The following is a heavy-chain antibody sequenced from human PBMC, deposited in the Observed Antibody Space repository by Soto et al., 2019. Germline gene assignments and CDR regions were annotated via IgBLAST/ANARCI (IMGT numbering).Heavy chain of an antibody. CDR2: INAGNGNT. J-gene: IGHJ6*02. CDR1: GYTFTTYP. Sequence: QVQLVQSGAEVKKPGASVKVSCNASGYTFTTYPMHWVRQAPGQRLEWMGWINAGNGNTKYSQKFQGRVTITRDTSASTAYMDLSSLRSEDTAVYYCARDLDSGNPYDYNGMDVWGQGTTVTVSS. CDR3: ARDLDSGNPYDYNGMDV. V-gene: IGHV1-3*01. D-gene: IGHD1-1*01.